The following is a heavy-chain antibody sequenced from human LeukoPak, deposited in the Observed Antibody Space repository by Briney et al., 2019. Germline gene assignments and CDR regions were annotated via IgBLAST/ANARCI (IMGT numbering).Heavy chain of an antibody. D-gene: IGHD3-3*01. Sequence: SETLSLTCTVSGGSVSSADYYWSWIRQPPGQGLEWIGYIYYSGSTNYNPSLKSRVTISVDTSKNQFSLKLSSVTAADTAVYYCARDRGGYDFWGGHYYYGMDVRGQGTTVTVSS. J-gene: IGHJ6*02. CDR3: ARDRGGYDFWGGHYYYGMDV. CDR2: IYYSGST. V-gene: IGHV4-61*08. CDR1: GGSVSSADYY.